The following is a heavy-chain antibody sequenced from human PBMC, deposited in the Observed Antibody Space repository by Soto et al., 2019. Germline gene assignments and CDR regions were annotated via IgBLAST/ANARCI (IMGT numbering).Heavy chain of an antibody. CDR1: GGSISTGGYY. J-gene: IGHJ4*02. Sequence: QVQLQESRPGLVKPSQTLSLTCTVSGGSISTGGYYWTWIRQHPGKGLEWIGYIYYSGSTYYNPSLKSRVTISVDTSKNQFSLKLSSVTAADTAVYYCARGLSVTLFDNWGQGTLVTVSS. CDR3: ARGLSVTLFDN. V-gene: IGHV4-31*03. D-gene: IGHD4-17*01. CDR2: IYYSGST.